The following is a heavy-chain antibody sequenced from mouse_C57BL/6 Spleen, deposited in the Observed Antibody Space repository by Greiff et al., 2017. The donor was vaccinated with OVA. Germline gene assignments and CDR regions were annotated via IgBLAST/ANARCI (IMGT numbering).Heavy chain of an antibody. CDR1: GFSLTSYG. Sequence: VQGVESGPGLVAPSQSLSITCTVSGFSLTSYGVDWVRQSPGKGLEWLGVIWGVGSTNYNSALKSRLSISKDNSKSQVFLKMNSLQTDDTAMYYCASGGTTVVATDYAMDYWGQGTSVTVSS. CDR3: ASGGTTVVATDYAMDY. D-gene: IGHD1-1*01. CDR2: IWGVGST. J-gene: IGHJ4*01. V-gene: IGHV2-6*01.